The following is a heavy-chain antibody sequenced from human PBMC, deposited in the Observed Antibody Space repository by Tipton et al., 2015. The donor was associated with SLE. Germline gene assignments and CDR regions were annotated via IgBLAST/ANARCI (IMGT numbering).Heavy chain of an antibody. CDR2: IYHRGNT. J-gene: IGHJ6*03. Sequence: TLSLTCTVSRYSIRGGYSWGWIRQPPGKGLEWIGSIYHRGNTYYNPSLRSRVTLSVDTTNNYFSLTLTSVTAADTALYYCARENSGSLDENYYYYMDVWGKGTTVTVSS. D-gene: IGHD1-26*01. CDR1: RYSIRGGYS. CDR3: ARENSGSLDENYYYYMDV. V-gene: IGHV4-38-2*02.